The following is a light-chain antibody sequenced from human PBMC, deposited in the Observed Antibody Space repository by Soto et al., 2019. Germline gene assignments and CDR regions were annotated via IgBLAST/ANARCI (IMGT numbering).Light chain of an antibody. V-gene: IGLV2-23*02. J-gene: IGLJ1*01. CDR3: CSYATRSYV. CDR1: SSDVGSYNL. Sequence: QSALTQPASVSGSPGQSITISCTGTSSDVGSYNLVSWYQQHPGKAPKLVIYEVSKRPSGVSNRFSGSKSGNTASLTISGLQAEDEADYYCCSYATRSYVFGTGTKVTV. CDR2: EVS.